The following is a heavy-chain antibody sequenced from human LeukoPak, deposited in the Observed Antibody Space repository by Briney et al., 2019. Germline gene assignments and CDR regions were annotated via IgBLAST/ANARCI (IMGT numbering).Heavy chain of an antibody. V-gene: IGHV4-39*01. CDR2: VFFVGTT. CDR3: ASGKQGGAFDL. D-gene: IGHD1-26*01. CDR1: GASITTTSLY. J-gene: IGHJ3*01. Sequence: SETLSLTCNVSGASITTTSLYWGWIRQPPGKALEWIGRVFFVGTTHYNPSLKSRVTISVDTSNNQISLKLTSVTAADTSVYFCASGKQGGAFDLWGLGTTVTVSS.